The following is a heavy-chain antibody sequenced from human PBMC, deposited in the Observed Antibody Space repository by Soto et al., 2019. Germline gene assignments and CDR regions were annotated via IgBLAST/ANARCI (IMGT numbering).Heavy chain of an antibody. J-gene: IGHJ6*02. CDR2: IYHSGST. D-gene: IGHD2-15*01. CDR1: GGSISSSNW. Sequence: PSETLSLTCAVSGGSISSSNWWSWVRQPPGKGLEWIGEIYHSGSTNYNPSLKSRVTISVDKSKNQFSLKLSSVTAADTALYYCARVGAYYYYGMDVWGQGTTVTVSS. V-gene: IGHV4-4*02. CDR3: ARVGAYYYYGMDV.